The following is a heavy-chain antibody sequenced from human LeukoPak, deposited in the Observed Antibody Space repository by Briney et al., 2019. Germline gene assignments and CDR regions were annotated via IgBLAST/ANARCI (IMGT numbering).Heavy chain of an antibody. J-gene: IGHJ4*02. CDR1: GGAFRDYY. CDR3: ARAQWLGPPDY. Sequence: SETLSLTCAVYGGAFRDYYWTWIRQPPGKGLEWIGEINHSGSTNYNPSLKSRVTISVDTSKNQFSLKLSSVTAADTAVYYCARAQWLGPPDYWGQGTLVTVSS. V-gene: IGHV4-34*01. CDR2: INHSGST. D-gene: IGHD6-19*01.